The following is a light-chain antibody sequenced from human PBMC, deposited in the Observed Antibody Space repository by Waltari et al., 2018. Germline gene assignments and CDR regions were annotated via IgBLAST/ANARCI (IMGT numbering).Light chain of an antibody. CDR1: SRDIGSYTF. J-gene: IGLJ1*01. V-gene: IGLV2-14*01. Sequence: QSALTQPASVSVSPGQSITISCTGTSRDIGSYTFVTWYQNHPGKAPKVMIYDVNNRPSGVSSRFSGSKSGNTASLTISGLQAEDEADYYCSSYTTGSTRYVFGSGTKVTVL. CDR3: SSYTTGSTRYV. CDR2: DVN.